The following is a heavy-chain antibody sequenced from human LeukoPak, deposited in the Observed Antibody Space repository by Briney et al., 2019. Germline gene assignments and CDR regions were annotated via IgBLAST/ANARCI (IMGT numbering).Heavy chain of an antibody. CDR2: IYYSGST. V-gene: IGHV4-59*08. CDR1: GGSISSYY. J-gene: IGHJ5*02. CDR3: ARRRYWYAD. Sequence: SETLSLTCTVSGGSISSYYWSWIRQPPGKGLEWIGYIYYSGSTNYNPSLKSRVTISVGTSKNQFSLKLSSVTAADTAVYYCARRRYWYADWGQGTLVTVSS.